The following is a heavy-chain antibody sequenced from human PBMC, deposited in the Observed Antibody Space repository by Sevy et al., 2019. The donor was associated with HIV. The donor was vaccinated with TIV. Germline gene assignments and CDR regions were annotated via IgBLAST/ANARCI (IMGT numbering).Heavy chain of an antibody. CDR2: IHYSGST. J-gene: IGHJ6*02. CDR3: ARDRNDLGMDV. V-gene: IGHV4-59*13. Sequence: SQTLSLTCIVSGGSISTYYCSWIRQPPGKGLEWIGYIHYSGSTNYNPSLKSRVTISVDTSKNQFSLKLSSVTAADTAMYYCARDRNDLGMDVWGQGTTVTVSS. CDR1: GGSISTYY.